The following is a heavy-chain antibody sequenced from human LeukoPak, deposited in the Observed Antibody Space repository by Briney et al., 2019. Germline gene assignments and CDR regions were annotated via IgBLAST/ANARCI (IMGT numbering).Heavy chain of an antibody. V-gene: IGHV4-59*01. J-gene: IGHJ3*02. CDR3: ASAANYYFYTFDI. D-gene: IGHD3-22*01. CDR1: GGSISSYY. Sequence: SETLSLTCTVSGGSISSYYWSWIRQPPGKGLEWIGYIYYSGSTNYNPSLKSRVTISVDTSKNQFSLRLSSVTAADTAVYYCASAANYYFYTFDIWGQGTMVTVSS. CDR2: IYYSGST.